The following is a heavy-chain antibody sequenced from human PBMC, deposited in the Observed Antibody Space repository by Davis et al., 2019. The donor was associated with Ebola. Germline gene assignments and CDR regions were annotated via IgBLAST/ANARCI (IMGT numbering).Heavy chain of an antibody. CDR2: ISSSSSTI. D-gene: IGHD2-15*01. J-gene: IGHJ5*02. CDR3: ARGPWVARPFWPFDP. V-gene: IGHV3-48*02. CDR1: GFTFSSYW. Sequence: PGGSLRLSCAASGFTFSSYWMSWVRQAPGKGLEWVSYISSSSSTIYYADSVKGRFTISRDNAKNSLYLQMNSLRDEDTAVYYCARGPWVARPFWPFDPWGQGTLVTVSS.